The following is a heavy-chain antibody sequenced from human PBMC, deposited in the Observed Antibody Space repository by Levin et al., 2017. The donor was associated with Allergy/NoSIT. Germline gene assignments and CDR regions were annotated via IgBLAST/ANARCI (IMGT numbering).Heavy chain of an antibody. D-gene: IGHD1-26*01. V-gene: IGHV3-7*01. Sequence: GESLKISCAGSGFTFRNYWMSWVRQAPGKGLEWVANIKQDGSEKYYVDSVKGRFTISRDNAKNSLFLQMNSLRAEDTAVFYCAREGSYIDSFDFWGQGILVTVSS. CDR2: IKQDGSEK. CDR3: AREGSYIDSFDF. CDR1: GFTFRNYW. J-gene: IGHJ4*02.